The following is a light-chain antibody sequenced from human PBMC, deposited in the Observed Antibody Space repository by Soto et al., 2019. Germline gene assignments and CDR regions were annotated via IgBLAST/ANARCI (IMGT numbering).Light chain of an antibody. Sequence: EIVLTQSPATLSLSPGERATLSCRASQSVSSYLAWYQQKPGQAPRLLLYDASNRATGIPARFSGSGSGTDFTLTISSLEPEDFAVYYCQQRSNWPPVFGPGTKVDIK. CDR3: QQRSNWPPV. CDR2: DAS. CDR1: QSVSSY. V-gene: IGKV3-11*01. J-gene: IGKJ3*01.